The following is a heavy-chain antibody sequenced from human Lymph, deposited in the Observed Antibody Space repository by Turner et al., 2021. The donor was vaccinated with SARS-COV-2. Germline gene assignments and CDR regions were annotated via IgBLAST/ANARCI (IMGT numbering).Heavy chain of an antibody. J-gene: IGHJ6*02. CDR1: GGSISSSSFY. V-gene: IGHV4-39*01. CDR3: ARQRLTRYGMDV. D-gene: IGHD2-21*02. Sequence: QLQLQESGPGLVKPSETLSLTCTVSGGSISSSSFYWGWIRQPPGKGLEWIGSIYYSGRNYYNPSLKSRVTIPVDTSKNQFSLKLSSVTAADTAVYYCARQRLTRYGMDVWGQGTTVTVSS. CDR2: IYYSGRN.